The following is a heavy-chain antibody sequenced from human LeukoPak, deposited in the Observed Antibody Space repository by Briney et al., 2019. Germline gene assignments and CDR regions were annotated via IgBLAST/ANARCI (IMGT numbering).Heavy chain of an antibody. CDR3: ANLGANTRISGDY. J-gene: IGHJ4*02. D-gene: IGHD1-14*01. CDR1: GFIFSNYA. V-gene: IGHV3-23*01. CDR2: VRGSGGDT. Sequence: PGGSLRLSCTASGFIFSNYAMSWVRQAPGKGLEWVSEVRGSGGDTYYADSVKGRFTISRYNSKKMLYLQMSSLRAEDTAVYYCANLGANTRISGDYWGQGTLVTVSS.